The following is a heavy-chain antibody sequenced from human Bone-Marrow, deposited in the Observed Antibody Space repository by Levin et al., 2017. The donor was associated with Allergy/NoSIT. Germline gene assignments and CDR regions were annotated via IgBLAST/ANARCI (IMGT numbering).Heavy chain of an antibody. Sequence: GESLKISCVASGFNFRIAEMNWVRRAPGKGLERVSGISGNSRYIYHADSVRGRFTISRDNAKNSLYLYMNNVEADDAAVYYCARDVGPLNFDLWGRGALVTVSS. CDR3: ARDVGPLNFDL. V-gene: IGHV3-21*01. D-gene: IGHD1-26*01. CDR1: GFNFRIAE. J-gene: IGHJ2*01. CDR2: ISGNSRYI.